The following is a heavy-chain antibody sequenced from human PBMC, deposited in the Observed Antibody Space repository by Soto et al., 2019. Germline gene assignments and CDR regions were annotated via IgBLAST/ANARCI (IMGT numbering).Heavy chain of an antibody. CDR1: GFSLSTSRVA. CDR2: IYWDDDK. D-gene: IGHD6-13*01. V-gene: IGHV2-5*02. Sequence: QITLKESGPTLVKPTQTLTLTCTFSGFSLSTSRVAVGWIRQPPQKALEWLGVIYWDDDKRYSPSLKSRLSITKDTSKNQVVLTMTNMDPVDTATYYCVHMWSSAAGPFWYFDLWGRGTLVTVSS. CDR3: VHMWSSAAGPFWYFDL. J-gene: IGHJ2*01.